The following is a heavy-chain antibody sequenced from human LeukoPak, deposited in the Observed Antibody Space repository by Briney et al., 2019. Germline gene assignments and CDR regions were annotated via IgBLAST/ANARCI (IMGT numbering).Heavy chain of an antibody. CDR3: AKDGNSGYDYVSHGSGLNPGPFDY. V-gene: IGHV1-8*01. J-gene: IGHJ4*02. CDR2: MNPNSGNT. D-gene: IGHD5-12*01. CDR1: GYTFTSYD. Sequence: GASVKVSCKASGYTFTSYDINWVRQATGQGLEWMGWMNPNSGNTGYAQKFQGRVTMTRNTSISTAYMELSSLRAEDTALYYCAKDGNSGYDYVSHGSGLNPGPFDYWGQGTLVTVSS.